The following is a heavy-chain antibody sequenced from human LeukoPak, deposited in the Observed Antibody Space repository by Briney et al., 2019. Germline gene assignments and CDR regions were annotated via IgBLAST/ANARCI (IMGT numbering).Heavy chain of an antibody. J-gene: IGHJ4*02. CDR2: IYTSGTI. V-gene: IGHV4-4*07. CDR1: GGSISSYY. CDR3: ARLGLAAADFDY. D-gene: IGHD6-13*01. Sequence: SETLSLTCTVSGGSISSYYWSWIRQPAGTALEWIGRIYTSGTITYNPSLKSRVTMSVDTSKNQFSLKLSSVTAADTAVYYCARLGLAAADFDYWGQGTLVTVSS.